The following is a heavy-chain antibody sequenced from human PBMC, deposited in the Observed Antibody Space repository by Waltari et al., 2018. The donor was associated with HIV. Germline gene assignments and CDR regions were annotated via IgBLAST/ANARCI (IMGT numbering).Heavy chain of an antibody. D-gene: IGHD3-9*01. V-gene: IGHV4-39*01. CDR3: ARQGYDILTGQAYFDY. CDR2: IYYSGST. CDR1: GGSISSSSYY. Sequence: QLQLQESGPGLVKPSETLSLTCTVSGGSISSSSYYWGWIRQPPGKGLEWSGSIYYSGSTYYNPSLKSRVTISVDTSKNQFSLKLSSVTAADTAVYYCARQGYDILTGQAYFDYWGQGTLVTVSS. J-gene: IGHJ4*02.